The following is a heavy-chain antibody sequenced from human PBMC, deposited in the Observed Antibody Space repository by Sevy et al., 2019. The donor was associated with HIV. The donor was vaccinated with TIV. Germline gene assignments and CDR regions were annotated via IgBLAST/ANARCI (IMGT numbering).Heavy chain of an antibody. CDR2: ISGSGYST. J-gene: IGHJ4*02. D-gene: IGHD2-21*02. Sequence: GGSLRLSCAASGFTFSNYGMSWVRQAPGKGLEWVSAISGSGYSTYYADSVKGRFTISRDKSKNTLYLQINSRRAGDTAVYYCAKHIAYCGGDCYPPLYYFDYWGQGTLVTVSS. V-gene: IGHV3-23*01. CDR3: AKHIAYCGGDCYPPLYYFDY. CDR1: GFTFSNYG.